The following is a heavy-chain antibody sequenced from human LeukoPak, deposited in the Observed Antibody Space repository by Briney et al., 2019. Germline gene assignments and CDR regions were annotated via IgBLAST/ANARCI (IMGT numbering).Heavy chain of an antibody. D-gene: IGHD1-14*01. CDR2: IRHDGSIK. J-gene: IGHJ4*02. Sequence: GGSLRLSCAASGFTFSIYGMHWVRQAPGKGLEWVGFIRHDGSIKYYADSVKGRFTISRDNAKNSLYLQMNSLRAEDTAVYYCARGTNFDYWGQGTLVTVSS. CDR1: GFTFSIYG. V-gene: IGHV3-30*02. CDR3: ARGTNFDY.